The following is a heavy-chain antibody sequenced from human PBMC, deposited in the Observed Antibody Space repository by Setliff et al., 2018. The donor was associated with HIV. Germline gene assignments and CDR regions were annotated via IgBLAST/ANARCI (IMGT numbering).Heavy chain of an antibody. Sequence: GGSLRLSCAVSGFSFSSYAMTWVRQAPGKGLEWVSSISNNGGKTYYADSEKGRFTISRDNSKNTLYLQMNSLRAADTAVYYCAKFAPGGHSEIASEGISHFDSWGQGTLVTVSS. CDR2: ISNNGGKT. J-gene: IGHJ4*02. D-gene: IGHD6-13*01. V-gene: IGHV3-23*01. CDR1: GFSFSSYA. CDR3: AKFAPGGHSEIASEGISHFDS.